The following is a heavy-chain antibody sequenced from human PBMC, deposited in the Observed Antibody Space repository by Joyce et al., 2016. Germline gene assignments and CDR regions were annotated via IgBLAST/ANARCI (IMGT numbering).Heavy chain of an antibody. J-gene: IGHJ4*02. CDR2: INPNSDGGTT. Sequence: DVQLVESGGGLVRPGESLRLSCTSSGFFFTNAWMDWVRQAPGKGLEWVGRINPNSDGGTTDYATYVKGRFTISRDDSKNTLYLQMSTLKIDDTAVYYCTTEGMTMQYSGFDYWGQGVLVTVSP. CDR1: GFFFTNAW. CDR3: TTEGMTMQYSGFDY. D-gene: IGHD4/OR15-4a*01. V-gene: IGHV3-15*07.